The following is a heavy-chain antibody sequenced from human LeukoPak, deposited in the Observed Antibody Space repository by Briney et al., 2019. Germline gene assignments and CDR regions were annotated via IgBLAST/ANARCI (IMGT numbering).Heavy chain of an antibody. Sequence: SETLSLTCTVSGGSISSSSYYWGWIRQPPGKGLEWIGSIYYSGSTYYNPSLKSRVTISVDTSKNQFSLKLSSVTAADTAVYYCARVMTTVTSPYFDYWGQGTLVTVSS. V-gene: IGHV4-39*07. CDR3: ARVMTTVTSPYFDY. J-gene: IGHJ4*02. D-gene: IGHD4-17*01. CDR2: IYYSGST. CDR1: GGSISSSSYY.